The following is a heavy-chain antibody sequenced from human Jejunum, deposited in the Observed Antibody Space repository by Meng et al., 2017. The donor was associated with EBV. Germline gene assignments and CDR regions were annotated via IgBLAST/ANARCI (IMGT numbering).Heavy chain of an antibody. CDR1: GDTLFNGGHY. D-gene: IGHD4-17*01. CDR3: ARDTNGDYGWVDP. CDR2: IFYTGNT. J-gene: IGHJ5*02. V-gene: IGHV4-30-4*01. Sequence: QVPLQGSGPGLVKPSQTLSLTCAVSGDTLFNGGHYWTWIRQPPGKGLEWIGYIFYTGNTYYNPSLKSRVTISLDISKNQFSLNLTSVTAADTAVYYCARDTNGDYGWVDPWGQGTLVTVSS.